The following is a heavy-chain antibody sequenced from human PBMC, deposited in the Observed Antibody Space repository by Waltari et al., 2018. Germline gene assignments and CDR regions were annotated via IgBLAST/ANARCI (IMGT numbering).Heavy chain of an antibody. CDR3: ARHEIVAAFDY. CDR2: IYYSGST. D-gene: IGHD5-12*01. V-gene: IGHV4-39*01. CDR1: GGSISSSSYS. J-gene: IGHJ4*02. Sequence: QLQLQESGPGLVKPSETLSLTCTVSGGSISSSSYSWGWIRQPPGKGLELIGSIYYSGSTYYNPSLKSRVTISVDTSKNQFSLKLTSVTAADTAVYYCARHEIVAAFDYWGQGTLVTVSS.